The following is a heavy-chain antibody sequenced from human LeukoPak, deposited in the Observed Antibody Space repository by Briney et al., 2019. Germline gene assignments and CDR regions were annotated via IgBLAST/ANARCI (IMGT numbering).Heavy chain of an antibody. J-gene: IGHJ4*02. CDR3: AYRTGFDY. CDR2: ISVSGDNT. CDR1: GFTLSSYD. Sequence: GGSLRLSCVASGFTLSSYDMSWVRQAPGKGLEWVSTISVSGDNTYYPDSVKGRFTISRDNSENTLYLQMNSLRAEDTAVYYCAYRTGFDYWGQGTLVTVSS. V-gene: IGHV3-23*01. D-gene: IGHD3-16*02.